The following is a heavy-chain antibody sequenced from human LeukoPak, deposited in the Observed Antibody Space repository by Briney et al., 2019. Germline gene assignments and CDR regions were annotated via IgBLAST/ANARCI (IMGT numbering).Heavy chain of an antibody. CDR3: VTYYFDSSGPKKNY. Sequence: PSETLSLTCAVYGGSFSDYYWNWIRQPPGKGLEWIGEINHSGSTNYNPSLKSRVTISVDTSKKQFSLKLSSVTTADTAVYYCVTYYFDSSGPKKNYWGQGTLVTVSS. J-gene: IGHJ4*02. D-gene: IGHD3-22*01. CDR1: GGSFSDYY. V-gene: IGHV4-34*01. CDR2: INHSGST.